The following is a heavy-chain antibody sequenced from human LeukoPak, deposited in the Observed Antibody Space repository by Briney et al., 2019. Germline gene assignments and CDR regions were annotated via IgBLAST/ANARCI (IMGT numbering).Heavy chain of an antibody. CDR1: VFTFSAYA. Sequence: GWSLRLSCAGSVFTFSAYAMNLVRQAPRNALEWVSLIGESGGWTNYAVSVKGRFNISRDNSKNTMYLQMHSMRGEVTAVYYCAKDWRDYGDFHAFDIWGQGTMVTVSS. CDR3: AKDWRDYGDFHAFDI. CDR2: IGESGGWT. D-gene: IGHD4-17*01. J-gene: IGHJ3*02. V-gene: IGHV3-23*01.